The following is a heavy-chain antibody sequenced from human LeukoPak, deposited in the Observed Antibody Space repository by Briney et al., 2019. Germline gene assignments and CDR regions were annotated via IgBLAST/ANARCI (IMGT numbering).Heavy chain of an antibody. D-gene: IGHD2-15*01. CDR2: IYTSGST. CDR1: GGSISSYY. J-gene: IGHJ5*02. Sequence: SETLSLTCTVSGGSISSYYWSWIRQPAGKGLEWIGRIYTSGSTNYNPSLKSRVTMSVDTSKNQFSLKLSSVTAADTAVYYCARESRKNIVVVVAAKVFSWFDPWGQGTLVTVS. CDR3: ARESRKNIVVVVAAKVFSWFDP. V-gene: IGHV4-4*07.